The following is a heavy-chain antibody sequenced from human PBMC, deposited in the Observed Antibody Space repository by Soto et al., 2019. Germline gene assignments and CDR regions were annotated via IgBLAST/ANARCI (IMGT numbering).Heavy chain of an antibody. J-gene: IGHJ6*03. D-gene: IGHD4-4*01. V-gene: IGHV4-31*03. Sequence: PSETLSLTCTVSGGSISSGGYYWSWIRQHPGKGLAWNGYIYYSGSTYYNPSLKSRVTISVDTSKNQFSLKLSSVTAADTAVYYCAREVTTVATGYYYYYMDVWGKGTTVTVSS. CDR3: AREVTTVATGYYYYYMDV. CDR2: IYYSGST. CDR1: GGSISSGGYY.